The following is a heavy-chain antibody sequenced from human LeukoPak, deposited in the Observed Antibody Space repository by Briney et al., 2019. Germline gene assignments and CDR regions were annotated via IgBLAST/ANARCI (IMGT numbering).Heavy chain of an antibody. V-gene: IGHV4-61*02. CDR1: GGSISSGSYH. J-gene: IGHJ4*02. D-gene: IGHD3-3*01. Sequence: SETLSLTCTVSGGSISSGSYHWSWIRQPAGKGLEWIGRIYTSGSTNYNPFLESRVTISVDTSKNQFSLKLSSVTAADTAVYYCARDWWSGYLDYWGQGTLVTVSS. CDR3: ARDWWSGYLDY. CDR2: IYTSGST.